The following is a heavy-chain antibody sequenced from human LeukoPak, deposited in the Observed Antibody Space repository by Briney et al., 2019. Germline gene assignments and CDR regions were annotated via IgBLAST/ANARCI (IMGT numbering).Heavy chain of an antibody. V-gene: IGHV4-34*01. CDR1: GGSFSGYY. CDR2: INHSGST. J-gene: IGHJ4*02. CDR3: ARGTFGVVSNRPFDY. D-gene: IGHD3-3*01. Sequence: SETLSLTCAVYGGSFSGYYWSWIRQPPGKGLEWIGEINHSGSTNYNPSLKSRVTISVDTSKNQFSLKLSSVTAADTVVYYCARGTFGVVSNRPFDYWGQGTLVTVSS.